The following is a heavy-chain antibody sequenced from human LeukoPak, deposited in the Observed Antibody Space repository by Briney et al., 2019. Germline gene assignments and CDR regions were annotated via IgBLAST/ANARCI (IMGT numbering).Heavy chain of an antibody. CDR2: IYYSGGT. Sequence: SETLSLTCSVSGGSISDYYWSWIRQPPGKGLEWIGYIYYSGGTNYNPSLKRRVSISVDTSKNQFSLRLSTVTAADTAVYYCARIMILGYSAAPFDSWGLGTLVTVSS. CDR1: GGSISDYY. J-gene: IGHJ5*01. D-gene: IGHD3/OR15-3a*01. CDR3: ARIMILGYSAAPFDS. V-gene: IGHV4-59*01.